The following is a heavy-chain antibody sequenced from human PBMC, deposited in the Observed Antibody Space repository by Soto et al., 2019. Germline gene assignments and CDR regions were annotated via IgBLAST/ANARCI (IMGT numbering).Heavy chain of an antibody. V-gene: IGHV1-8*01. CDR1: GYTFTSYD. CDR2: MNPNSGNT. Sequence: ASVKVSCKASGYTFTSYDINWVRQATGQGLEWMGWMNPNSGNTGYAQKFQGRVTMTRNTSISTAYMELSSLRSEDTAVYYCARGVVATVFRKQRYFDYWGQGTLVTVSS. J-gene: IGHJ4*02. CDR3: ARGVVATVFRKQRYFDY. D-gene: IGHD5-12*01.